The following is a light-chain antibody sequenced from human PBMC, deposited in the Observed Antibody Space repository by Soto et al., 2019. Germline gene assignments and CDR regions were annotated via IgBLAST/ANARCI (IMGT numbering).Light chain of an antibody. V-gene: IGKV3-20*01. CDR3: QQYRSAPRYT. J-gene: IGKJ2*01. Sequence: EIVLTQSPGPLALSPGERATLSCRASQSVSSTYLAWYQQKPGQAPRLLIYGAATRATCIPDRFSGSGSGTDFTLTISRLAPEDFAVYYCQQYRSAPRYTFGQGTKLEIK. CDR2: GAA. CDR1: QSVSSTY.